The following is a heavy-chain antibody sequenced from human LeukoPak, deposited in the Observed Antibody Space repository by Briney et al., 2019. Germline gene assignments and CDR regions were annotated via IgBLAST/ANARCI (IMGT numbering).Heavy chain of an antibody. CDR1: GFTFSSYA. V-gene: IGHV3-30*04. CDR2: ISYDGSNK. D-gene: IGHD3-3*02. CDR3: ARADALVELGY. J-gene: IGHJ4*02. Sequence: GRSLRLSCAASGFTFSSYAMHWVRQAPGKGLEWVAVISYDGSNKYYADSVKGRFTISRDNSKNTLHLQMNSLRAEDTAVYYCARADALVELGYWGQGTLVTVSS.